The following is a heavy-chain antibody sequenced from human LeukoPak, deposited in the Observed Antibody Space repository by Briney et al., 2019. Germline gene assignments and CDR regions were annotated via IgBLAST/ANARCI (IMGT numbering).Heavy chain of an antibody. V-gene: IGHV3-11*04. J-gene: IGHJ4*02. CDR2: ISTSSSII. CDR1: GFTLRDYY. CDR3: ARDRPYYDGIGFPGGFDY. D-gene: IGHD3-22*01. Sequence: GGCLRLSRAASGFTLRDYYASWVPQAPGKGREWGSYISTSSSIIDYADSVKGRFAISRDNAKNSLYLQMNSLRDEDTAVYYCARDRPYYDGIGFPGGFDYWGQGTLVTVSS.